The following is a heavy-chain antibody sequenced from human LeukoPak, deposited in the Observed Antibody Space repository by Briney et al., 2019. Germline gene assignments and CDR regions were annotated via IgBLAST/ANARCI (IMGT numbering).Heavy chain of an antibody. CDR1: GFTFSSYA. J-gene: IGHJ4*02. CDR3: AKDLNYPRG. Sequence: GGSLRLSCAASGFTFSSYAMSRVRQAPGKGLEWVSAISVSGGTTNYADSVKGRFTISRDNSKNTLYLQMNSLRAEDTAIYYCAKDLNYPRGWGQGTLVTVSS. D-gene: IGHD1-7*01. CDR2: ISVSGGTT. V-gene: IGHV3-23*01.